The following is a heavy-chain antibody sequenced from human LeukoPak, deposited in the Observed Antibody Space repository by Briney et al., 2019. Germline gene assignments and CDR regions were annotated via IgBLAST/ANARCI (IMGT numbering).Heavy chain of an antibody. Sequence: GGTLRLSCAASGFTFSSYWMHWLRHAPGRGPVWVSRINSDGSSTSYADSVKGRFTISRDNAKGTLYLQMNSLRVEDTAVYYCARDWLFDPWGQGTLVSVSS. CDR3: ARDWLFDP. CDR1: GFTFSSYW. V-gene: IGHV3-74*01. CDR2: INSDGSST. D-gene: IGHD3-10*01. J-gene: IGHJ5*02.